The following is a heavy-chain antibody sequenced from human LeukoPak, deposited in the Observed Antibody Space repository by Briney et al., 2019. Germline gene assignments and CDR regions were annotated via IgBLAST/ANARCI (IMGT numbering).Heavy chain of an antibody. Sequence: TGGSLRLSCAASGFPFSSYEMNWVRQAPGKGLDWVSFISNSGSTIYYADSVKGRFTISRDNAKNSLYLQMNSLRAEDTAVYYCARMGTLSDWFDPWGQGTLVTVSS. V-gene: IGHV3-48*03. D-gene: IGHD7-27*01. J-gene: IGHJ5*02. CDR2: ISNSGSTI. CDR1: GFPFSSYE. CDR3: ARMGTLSDWFDP.